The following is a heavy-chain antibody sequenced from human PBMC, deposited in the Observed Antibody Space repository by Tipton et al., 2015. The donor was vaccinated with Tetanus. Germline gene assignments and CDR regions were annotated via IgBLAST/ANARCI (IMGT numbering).Heavy chain of an antibody. Sequence: TLSLTCNVSGGSVSSYYWTWIRQPPGKGLEWIGYIYYNGKTKYNPSLKSRVSITIDTPKNQFSLTVNSVTAADTAVYYCARDGGRELLWGRGTLVTVSS. D-gene: IGHD3-16*01. J-gene: IGHJ4*02. CDR3: ARDGGRELL. CDR1: GGSVSSYY. V-gene: IGHV4-59*02. CDR2: IYYNGKT.